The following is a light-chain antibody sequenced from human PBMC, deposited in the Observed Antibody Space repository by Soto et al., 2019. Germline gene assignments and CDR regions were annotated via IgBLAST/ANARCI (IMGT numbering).Light chain of an antibody. V-gene: IGKV3-20*01. CDR1: QSVTSY. Sequence: EIVLTQSPGTLSLSPGERATLSCRASQSVTSYLAWYQQKPGQAPRLLIYGASCRATGIPDRFSGSGSGTDFTLTISRLEPEDFAVYYCQQYRSSPPLTFGGGTKVEIK. CDR3: QQYRSSPPLT. CDR2: GAS. J-gene: IGKJ4*01.